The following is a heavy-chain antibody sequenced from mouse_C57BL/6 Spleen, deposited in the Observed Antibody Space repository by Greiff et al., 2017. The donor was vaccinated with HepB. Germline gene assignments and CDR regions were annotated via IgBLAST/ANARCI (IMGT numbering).Heavy chain of an antibody. V-gene: IGHV1-22*01. J-gene: IGHJ2*01. CDR2: INPNNGGT. Sequence: EVQLQQSGPELVKPGASVKMSCKASGYTFTDYNMHWVKQSHGKSLEWIGYINPNNGGTSYNQKFKGKATLTVNKSSSTAYMELRSLTSEDSAVYYCASSITTVPFDYWGQGTTLTVSS. CDR3: ASSITTVPFDY. D-gene: IGHD1-1*01. CDR1: GYTFTDYN.